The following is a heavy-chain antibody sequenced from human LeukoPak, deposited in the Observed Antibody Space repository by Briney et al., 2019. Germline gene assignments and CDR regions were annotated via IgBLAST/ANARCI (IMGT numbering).Heavy chain of an antibody. CDR2: IYYSGGS. CDR3: AGIVVVVAATPEPNYFDY. J-gene: IGHJ4*02. D-gene: IGHD2-15*01. CDR1: GGSISSSGYY. Sequence: SETLSLTCTVSGGSISSSGYYWGWIRQPPGKGLEWIGTIYYSGGSYYNPSLKSRVTISVDTSNNQFSLKLSSVTAADTAVYYCAGIVVVVAATPEPNYFDYWGQGTLVTVSS. V-gene: IGHV4-39*01.